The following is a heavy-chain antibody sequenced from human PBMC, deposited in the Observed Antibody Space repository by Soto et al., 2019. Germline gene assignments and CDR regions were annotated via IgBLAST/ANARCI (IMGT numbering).Heavy chain of an antibody. CDR2: TYYSGSS. Sequence: SETLSLTCAVSGDSLSSNGGHWSWIRQHPGKGLEWIGYTYYSGSSYYNPSLKSRATISVDTSKNQFSLKLSSVTAADTAVYYCARVGHYDSSGESWGQGTLVTVSS. V-gene: IGHV4-30-4*01. J-gene: IGHJ5*02. CDR1: GDSLSSNGGH. CDR3: ARVGHYDSSGES. D-gene: IGHD3-22*01.